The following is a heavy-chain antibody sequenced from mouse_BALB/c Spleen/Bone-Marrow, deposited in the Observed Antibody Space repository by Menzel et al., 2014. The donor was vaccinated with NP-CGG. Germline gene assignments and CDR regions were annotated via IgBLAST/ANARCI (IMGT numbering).Heavy chain of an antibody. CDR1: GFTFTDYY. CDR3: ARDSRSTVSHFDY. CDR2: IRNKANGYTT. V-gene: IGHV7-3*02. Sequence: EVQGVESGGGLVQPGGSLRLSCATSGFTFTDYYMNWVRQPPGKALEWLGFIRNKANGYTTEYSASVKGRFTIPRDNSQSILYLQMNTLRAEDSATYYCARDSRSTVSHFDYWGQGTTLTVSS. D-gene: IGHD1-1*01. J-gene: IGHJ2*01.